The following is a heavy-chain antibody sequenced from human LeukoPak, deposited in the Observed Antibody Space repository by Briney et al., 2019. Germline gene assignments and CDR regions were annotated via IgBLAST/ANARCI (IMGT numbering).Heavy chain of an antibody. CDR3: ARDAVDTANAV. D-gene: IGHD5-18*01. V-gene: IGHV3-74*01. J-gene: IGHJ6*02. CDR2: INSDGSIT. Sequence: GGSLRLSCAASGFTFTTYWMHWVRQAPGKGLVWVSHINSDGSITSYADSVKGRFTISRDNAKNTLYLQMNSLRAEDTAVYYCARDAVDTANAVRGQGTTVTVSS. CDR1: GFTFTTYW.